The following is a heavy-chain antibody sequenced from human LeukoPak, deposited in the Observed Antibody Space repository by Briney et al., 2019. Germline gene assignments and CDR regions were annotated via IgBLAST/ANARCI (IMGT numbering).Heavy chain of an antibody. CDR3: ARVAGVDIVATED. V-gene: IGHV3-30-3*01. CDR1: GFTFSSYA. Sequence: PGRSLRLSCAASGFTFSSYAMHWVRQAPGKGLEWVAVISYDGSNKYYADSVKGRFTISRDNSKNTLYLQMNSLRAEDTAVYYCARVAGVDIVATEDWGQGTLVTVSS. J-gene: IGHJ4*02. D-gene: IGHD5-12*01. CDR2: ISYDGSNK.